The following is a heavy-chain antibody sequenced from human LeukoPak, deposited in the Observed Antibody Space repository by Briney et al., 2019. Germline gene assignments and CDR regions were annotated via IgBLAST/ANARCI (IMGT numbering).Heavy chain of an antibody. CDR1: GYTFTSYG. D-gene: IGHD6-6*01. J-gene: IGHJ4*02. CDR3: ARRTYSSSSSFFDY. V-gene: IGHV1-18*01. CDR2: ISAYNGNT. Sequence: EASVKVSCKASGYTFTSYGISWVRQAPGQGLEWMGWISAYNGNTNYAQNLQGRFTMTTDTSTTTAYMELRSLRSDDTAFYYCARRTYSSSSSFFDYWGQGTLVTVSS.